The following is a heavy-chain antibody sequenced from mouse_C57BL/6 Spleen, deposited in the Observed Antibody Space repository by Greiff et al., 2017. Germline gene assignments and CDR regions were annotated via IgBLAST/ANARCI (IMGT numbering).Heavy chain of an antibody. CDR2: IDPENGDT. Sequence: EVQLQQSGAELVRPGASVKLSCTASGFNIKDDYMHWVKQRPEQGLEWIGWIDPENGDTEYASKFQGKATITADTSSNAAYLQLSSLTSEDTAVYYCTTRSFGYWGQGTTLTVSS. CDR1: GFNIKDDY. J-gene: IGHJ2*01. CDR3: TTRSFGY. V-gene: IGHV14-4*01.